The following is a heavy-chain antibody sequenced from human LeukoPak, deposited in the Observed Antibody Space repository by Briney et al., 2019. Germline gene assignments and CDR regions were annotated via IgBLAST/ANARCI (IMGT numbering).Heavy chain of an antibody. CDR2: INHSGST. CDR1: GGSFSGYY. Sequence: SETLSLTCAVYGGSFSGYYWSWIRQPPGKGLEWIGEINHSGSTNYNPSLKSRVTISVDTSKNQFSLKLSSVTAADTAVYYCARHRGYCSGGSCRSKNNWFDPWGQGTLVTVSS. V-gene: IGHV4-34*01. J-gene: IGHJ5*02. D-gene: IGHD2-15*01. CDR3: ARHRGYCSGGSCRSKNNWFDP.